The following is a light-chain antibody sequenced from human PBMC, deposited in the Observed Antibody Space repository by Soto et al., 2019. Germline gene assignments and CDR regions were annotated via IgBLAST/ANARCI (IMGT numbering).Light chain of an antibody. CDR2: EVN. J-gene: IGLJ2*01. Sequence: QSALTQPASVSGSPGQSITISCTGSSSDVGNYNLVSWYQQHPGKAPKLIISEVNKRPSGVPNRFSGSKSGNTASLTVSGLQAEDEADYYCTSYGGRDNLIFGGGTKLTVL. CDR1: SSDVGNYNL. CDR3: TSYGGRDNLI. V-gene: IGLV2-23*02.